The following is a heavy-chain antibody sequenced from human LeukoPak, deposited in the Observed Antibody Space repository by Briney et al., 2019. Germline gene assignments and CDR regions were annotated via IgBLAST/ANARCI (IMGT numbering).Heavy chain of an antibody. J-gene: IGHJ6*02. V-gene: IGHV3-15*01. CDR2: IKTITDDGTT. CDR3: TTPAFLGKSPYGLDV. CDR1: GFTFNYAW. Sequence: GGSLRLSCAASGFTFNYAWMSWVRQAPGKGLEWVGRIKTITDDGTTDYAAPVTGRFTISRDDSKNMLFLQMNTLKTEDTAVYYCTTPAFLGKSPYGLDVWGQGTTVTVSS. D-gene: IGHD3-3*01.